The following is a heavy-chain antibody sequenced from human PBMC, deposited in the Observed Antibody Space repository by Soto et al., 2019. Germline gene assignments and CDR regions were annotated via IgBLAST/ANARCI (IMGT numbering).Heavy chain of an antibody. J-gene: IGHJ4*02. V-gene: IGHV3-30*03. CDR3: ARDSYYYDSSGYYTFDH. CDR2: ISYDGSNN. D-gene: IGHD3-22*01. CDR1: GFTFSSYG. Sequence: GASLRLSYADSGFTFSSYGMHWVRQAPGKGLEWVAHISYDGSNNNYVDSVKGRFTISRDNSKNTLYLQMNSLRAEDTAVYYCARDSYYYDSSGYYTFDHWGQGT.